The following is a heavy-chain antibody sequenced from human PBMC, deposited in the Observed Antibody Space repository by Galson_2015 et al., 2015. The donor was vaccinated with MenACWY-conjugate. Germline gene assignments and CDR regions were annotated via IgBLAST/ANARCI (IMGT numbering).Heavy chain of an antibody. V-gene: IGHV3-23*01. CDR2: ISGSGGGT. CDR3: AKDRLADAGTIDY. D-gene: IGHD1-7*01. Sequence: PLRLSCAASGFTFSSYAMSWVRQAPGKGLEWVSAISGSGGGTYYADSVKGRFTISRDNSKNTLYLQMNSLRAEDTAVYYCAKDRLADAGTIDYWGQGTLVTVSS. J-gene: IGHJ4*02. CDR1: GFTFSSYA.